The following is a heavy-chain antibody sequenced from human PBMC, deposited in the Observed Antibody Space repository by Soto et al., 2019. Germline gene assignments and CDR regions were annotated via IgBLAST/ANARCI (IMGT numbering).Heavy chain of an antibody. V-gene: IGHV3-33*01. D-gene: IGHD6-13*01. J-gene: IGHJ6*04. CDR2: IWYDGSNK. CDR3: SVSKAISWYREYYYYGMDV. CDR1: GFTFSSYG. Sequence: GGSLRLSCAASGFTFSSYGMHWVRQAPGKGLEWVAVIWYDGSNKYYADSVKGRFTISRDNSKNTLYLQMNSLRAEDTAVYYCSVSKAISWYREYYYYGMDVWREGTTVTVSS.